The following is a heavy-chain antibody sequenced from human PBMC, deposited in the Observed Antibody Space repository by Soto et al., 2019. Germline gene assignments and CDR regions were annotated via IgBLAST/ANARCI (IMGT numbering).Heavy chain of an antibody. CDR2: IIPIFGTA. J-gene: IGHJ5*02. Sequence: SVKVSFKASGGTFSSYAISWVRQAPGQGLEWMGGIIPIFGTANYAQKFQGRVTITADKSTSTAYMELSSLRSEDTDVYYCAAKVVPAAYNWFDPWGQGTLVTVYS. D-gene: IGHD2-2*01. CDR3: AAKVVPAAYNWFDP. CDR1: GGTFSSYA. V-gene: IGHV1-69*06.